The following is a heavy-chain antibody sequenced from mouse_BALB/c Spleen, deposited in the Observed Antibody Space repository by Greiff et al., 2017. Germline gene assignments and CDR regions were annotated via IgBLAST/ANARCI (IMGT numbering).Heavy chain of an antibody. CDR2: ISSGSSTI. Sequence: EVKVVESGGGLVQPGGSRKLSCAASGFTFSSFGMHWVRQAPEKGLEWVAYISSGSSTIYYADTVKGRFTISRDNPKNTLFLQMTSLRSEDTAMYYCARDSSGYVRFAYWGQGTLVTVSA. CDR1: GFTFSSFG. V-gene: IGHV5-17*02. CDR3: ARDSSGYVRFAY. D-gene: IGHD3-2*01. J-gene: IGHJ3*01.